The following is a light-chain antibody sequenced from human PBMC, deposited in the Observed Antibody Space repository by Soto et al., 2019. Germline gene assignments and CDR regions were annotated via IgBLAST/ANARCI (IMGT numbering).Light chain of an antibody. CDR3: QQYGGSPRT. V-gene: IGKV3D-15*02. CDR1: QGVSGK. J-gene: IGKJ1*01. CDR2: GAS. Sequence: EVVMMQSPATLSVSPGEGATLSFRASQGVSGKLAWYQHKPGQAPRLLIYGASTRATGIPARFSGSGSGTDFTLTITRLEPEDFAVYYCQQYGGSPRTFGQGTKVDIK.